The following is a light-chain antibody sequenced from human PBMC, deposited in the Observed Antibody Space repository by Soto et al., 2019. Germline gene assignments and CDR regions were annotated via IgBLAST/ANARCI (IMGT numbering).Light chain of an antibody. CDR2: WAS. V-gene: IGKV4-1*01. CDR1: QSVLYSSNNKNY. CDR3: QHRSNWPRT. J-gene: IGKJ1*01. Sequence: DIVMTQSPDSLAVSLGERATINCKSSQSVLYSSNNKNYLAWYQQKPGQPPKLLIYWASTRESGVPDRFSGSGSGTDFTLTISSLQAEDVAVYFCQHRSNWPRTFGQGTKVEIK.